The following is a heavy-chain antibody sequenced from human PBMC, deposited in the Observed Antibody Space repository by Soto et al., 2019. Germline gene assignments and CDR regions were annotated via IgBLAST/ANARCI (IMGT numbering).Heavy chain of an antibody. D-gene: IGHD2-21*01. CDR2: IYYSGST. V-gene: IGHV4-4*02. J-gene: IGHJ4*02. CDR3: ARRDCDSIFGSLDH. CDR1: GGSISSGDW. Sequence: QVQLQESGPGLVKPSGTLSLTCAVSGGSISSGDWCWSWVRQSPGKGLEWIGEIYYSGSTTYNPSLKSRVSISADKSENQSSLRLSTVTAADTAVYYCARRDCDSIFGSLDHWGQGTLVTVSS.